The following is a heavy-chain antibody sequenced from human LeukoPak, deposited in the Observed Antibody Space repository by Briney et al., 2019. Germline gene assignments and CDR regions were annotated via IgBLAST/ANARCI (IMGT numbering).Heavy chain of an antibody. CDR3: ARDRSTVTTFVDY. D-gene: IGHD4-17*01. V-gene: IGHV1-18*01. Sequence: VASVKVSCKASGYTFTSYGISWVRQAPGKGLEWMGWNSAYNAYTNYAQKLQGRVTMTTDTSTSTAYMELRSLRSDDTAVYYCARDRSTVTTFVDYWGQGTLVTVSS. CDR1: GYTFTSYG. J-gene: IGHJ4*02. CDR2: NSAYNAYT.